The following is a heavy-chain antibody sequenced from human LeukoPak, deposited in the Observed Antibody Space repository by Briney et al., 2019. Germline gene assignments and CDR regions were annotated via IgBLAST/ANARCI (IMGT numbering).Heavy chain of an antibody. CDR1: GFTFSSYA. D-gene: IGHD6-19*01. J-gene: IGHJ6*03. V-gene: IGHV3-23*01. CDR3: AKDNKPQWLVLSSYYYYYMDV. Sequence: GGSLRLSCAASGFTFSSYAMSWVRQAPGKGLEWVSAISGSGGSTYYADSVKGRFTISRDNSKNTLYLQMNSLRAEDTAVYYCAKDNKPQWLVLSSYYYYYMDVWGKGTTVTVSS. CDR2: ISGSGGST.